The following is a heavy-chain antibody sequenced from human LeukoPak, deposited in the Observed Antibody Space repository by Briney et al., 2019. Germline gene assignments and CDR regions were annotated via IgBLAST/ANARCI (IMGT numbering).Heavy chain of an antibody. CDR2: IYTSGST. V-gene: IGHV4-4*07. J-gene: IGHJ3*02. CDR3: ARANGYYYDSSGYAHDAFDI. D-gene: IGHD3-22*01. Sequence: SETLSLTCTVSGGSISSYYWSWIRQPAGKGLEWIGRIYTSGSTNYNPSLKSRVTMSVDTSKNQFSLKLSSVTAADTAVYYCARANGYYYDSSGYAHDAFDIWGQGTMVTVSS. CDR1: GGSISSYY.